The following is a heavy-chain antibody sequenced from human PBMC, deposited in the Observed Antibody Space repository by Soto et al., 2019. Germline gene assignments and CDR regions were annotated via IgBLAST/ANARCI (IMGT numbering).Heavy chain of an antibody. CDR2: ISSSSSYI. CDR3: ARGPTGDYVLLWFGSVGAFDI. V-gene: IGHV3-21*01. J-gene: IGHJ3*02. D-gene: IGHD3-10*01. Sequence: EVQLVESGGGLVKPGGSLRLSCAASGFTFSSYSMNWVRQAPGKGLEWVSSISSSSSYIYYADSVKGRFTISRDNAKNSLYLQMNSLRAEDTAVYYCARGPTGDYVLLWFGSVGAFDIWGQGTMVTVSS. CDR1: GFTFSSYS.